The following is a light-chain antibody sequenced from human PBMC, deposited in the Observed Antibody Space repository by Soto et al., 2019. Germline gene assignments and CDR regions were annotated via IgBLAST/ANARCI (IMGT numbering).Light chain of an antibody. CDR3: CSYAGSITFT. CDR1: STDVGNYNL. V-gene: IGLV2-23*02. CDR2: ATR. J-gene: IGLJ2*01. Sequence: QSVLTQPASVSGSPGQSITISCTGTSTDVGNYNLVSWYQQHPGKAPKLIIYATRKRPSGVSDRYSGSKSGNTASLTISGLQAEDEANHYCCSYAGSITFTFGGGTKLTVL.